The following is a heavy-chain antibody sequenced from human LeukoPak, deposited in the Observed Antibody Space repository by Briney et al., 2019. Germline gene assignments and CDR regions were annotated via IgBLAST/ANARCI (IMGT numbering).Heavy chain of an antibody. CDR1: GGTFSSYA. CDR3: ARERIVGAPFCP. Sequence: SVKVSCKASGGTFSSYAISWVRQAPGQGLEWMGGIIPIFGTANYAQKFQGRVTITADESTSTAYMELSSLRSEDTAVYYCARERIVGAPFCPWGQGTLVTVSS. V-gene: IGHV1-69*01. D-gene: IGHD1-26*01. CDR2: IIPIFGTA. J-gene: IGHJ5*02.